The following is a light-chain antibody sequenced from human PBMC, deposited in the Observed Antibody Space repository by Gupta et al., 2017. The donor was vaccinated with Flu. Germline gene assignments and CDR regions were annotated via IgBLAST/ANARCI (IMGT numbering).Light chain of an antibody. J-gene: IGKJ3*01. CDR2: DTS. V-gene: IGKV3-11*01. CDR3: QQRSNWPPFT. Sequence: ATLSLSPVERATLSCRASQSVDSYLAWYQQKPGQAPRLLIYDTSNRATGIPARFTGSGSGTDFTLTISSLEPEDFAVYYCQQRSNWPPFTFGPGTKVDIK. CDR1: QSVDSY.